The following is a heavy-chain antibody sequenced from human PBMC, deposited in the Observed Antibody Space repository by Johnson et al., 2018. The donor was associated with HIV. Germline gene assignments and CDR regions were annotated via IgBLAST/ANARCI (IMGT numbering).Heavy chain of an antibody. CDR2: IWYDGSNK. CDR1: GFTFSSYG. J-gene: IGHJ3*02. D-gene: IGHD6-19*01. Sequence: QVQLVESGGGVVQPGRSLRLSCAASGFTFSSYGMHWVRQAPGNGLEWVAVIWYDGSNKYYADSVKGRFTISRDNSKNTLYLQMNSLRAEDTAVFYCAKRVSGWNFGVDAFDIWGQGTMVTVSS. CDR3: AKRVSGWNFGVDAFDI. V-gene: IGHV3-33*03.